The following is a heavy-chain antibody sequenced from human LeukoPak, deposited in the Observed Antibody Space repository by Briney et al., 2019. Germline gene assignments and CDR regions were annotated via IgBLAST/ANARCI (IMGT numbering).Heavy chain of an antibody. Sequence: ASVKVSCKTSGYTFTSYGMHWVRQAPGQSLEWMGWINGGNRNTKYSEKFQGRVTIIRDTSASTGYMELSSLRSEDTAVYYCARVPLHDDSGHYYPHWGQGTLVIVSS. CDR2: INGGNRNT. CDR3: ARVPLHDDSGHYYPH. D-gene: IGHD3-22*01. CDR1: GYTFTSYG. V-gene: IGHV1-3*01. J-gene: IGHJ1*01.